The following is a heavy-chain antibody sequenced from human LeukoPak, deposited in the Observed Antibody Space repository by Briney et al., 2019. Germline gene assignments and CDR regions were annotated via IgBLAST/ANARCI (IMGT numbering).Heavy chain of an antibody. CDR1: GYTFTGYG. Sequence: ASVKVSCKASGYTFTGYGISWVRQAPGQGLEWMGWISAYNGNTNYAPKLQGRVTMTTDTSTSTAYMELRSLTSDDTAVYYCAVRVAAAGDWGQGTLVTVSS. CDR2: ISAYNGNT. CDR3: AVRVAAAGD. J-gene: IGHJ4*02. V-gene: IGHV1-18*01. D-gene: IGHD6-13*01.